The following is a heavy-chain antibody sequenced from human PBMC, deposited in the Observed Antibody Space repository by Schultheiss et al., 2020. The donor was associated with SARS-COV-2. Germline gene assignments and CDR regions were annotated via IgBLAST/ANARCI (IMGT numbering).Heavy chain of an antibody. Sequence: SETLSLTCAVYGGSFSGYYWSWIRQPPGKGLEWIGSIYYSGSTNYHPSLKSRVTISVDTSKNQFSMKLSSVTAADTAVYYCARDRSGAAAEGIDYYYYGMDVWGQGTTVTVSS. D-gene: IGHD6-13*01. CDR3: ARDRSGAAAEGIDYYYYGMDV. CDR1: GGSFSGYY. V-gene: IGHV4-34*11. J-gene: IGHJ6*02. CDR2: IYYSGST.